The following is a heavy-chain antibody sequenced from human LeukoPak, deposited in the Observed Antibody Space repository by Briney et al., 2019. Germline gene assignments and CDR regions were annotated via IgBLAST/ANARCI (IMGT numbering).Heavy chain of an antibody. CDR2: IYYSGST. D-gene: IGHD3-22*01. CDR3: ATSRYYYDSSGFGTPLDV. V-gene: IGHV4-39*01. J-gene: IGHJ6*02. CDR1: GGSISSSSCY. Sequence: SETLSLTCTVSGGSISSSSCYWGWIRQPPGKGLEWIGSIYYSGSTYYNPSLKSRVTISVDTSKNQFSLKLSSVTAADTAVYYCATSRYYYDSSGFGTPLDVWGQGTTVTVSS.